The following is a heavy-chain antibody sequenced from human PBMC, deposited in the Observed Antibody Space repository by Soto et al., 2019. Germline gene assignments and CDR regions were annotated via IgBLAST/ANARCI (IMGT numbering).Heavy chain of an antibody. V-gene: IGHV1-2*04. CDR2: INPNSGGT. J-gene: IGHJ6*02. CDR3: ARDLGRAAAGFFYYGMDV. CDR1: GYTFTGYY. Sequence: ASVKVSCKASGYTFTGYYMHWVRQAPGQGLEWMGWINPNSGGTNYAQKFRGWVTMTRDTSISTAYMELSRLRSDDTAVYYCARDLGRAAAGFFYYGMDVWGQGTTVTVSS. D-gene: IGHD6-13*01.